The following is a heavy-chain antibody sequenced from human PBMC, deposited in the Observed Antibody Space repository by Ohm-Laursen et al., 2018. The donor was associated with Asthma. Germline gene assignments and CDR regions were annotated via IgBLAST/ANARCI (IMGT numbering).Heavy chain of an antibody. V-gene: IGHV3-23*01. CDR2: ISGSGGST. D-gene: IGHD3-22*01. Sequence: SLSPSCTASGCTFSSYAMSWVRQAPGMGMEWVSAISGSGGSTYYADSVKGRFTISRDNSKNTLYLQMNSLRAEDTAVYYCAKDRYDSSGYYDYWGQGTLVTVSS. CDR1: GCTFSSYA. J-gene: IGHJ4*02. CDR3: AKDRYDSSGYYDY.